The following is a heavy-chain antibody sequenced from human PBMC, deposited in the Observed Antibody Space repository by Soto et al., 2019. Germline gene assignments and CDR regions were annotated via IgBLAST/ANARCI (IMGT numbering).Heavy chain of an antibody. CDR1: GGSFSGYY. CDR3: ASSSVLRSWDLFHGLDV. J-gene: IGHJ6*02. CDR2: VNHGGTS. D-gene: IGHD3-10*01. V-gene: IGHV4-34*01. Sequence: SETLSLTCAVHGGSFSGYYWDWIRQPPGKGLEWIGEVNHGGTSNYNPSLKSRAIISVDTSKNQFSLKLTSVTAEDTALYFCASSSVLRSWDLFHGLDVWGQGTTVTSP.